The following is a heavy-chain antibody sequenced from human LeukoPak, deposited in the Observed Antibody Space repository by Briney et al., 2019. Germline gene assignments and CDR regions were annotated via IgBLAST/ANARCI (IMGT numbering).Heavy chain of an antibody. CDR3: AKGPCVWVTPIAFDM. Sequence: PGGSLRLSCAASGFTVSSNYMSWVRQAAGKGLEWVSVISGSGGSTYFADSVKGRFTSSRDNSKNTLYLQMDSLTAEDTGVYYCAKGPCVWVTPIAFDMWGQGTMVTVS. J-gene: IGHJ3*02. V-gene: IGHV3-23*01. CDR2: ISGSGGST. D-gene: IGHD3-16*01. CDR1: GFTVSSNY.